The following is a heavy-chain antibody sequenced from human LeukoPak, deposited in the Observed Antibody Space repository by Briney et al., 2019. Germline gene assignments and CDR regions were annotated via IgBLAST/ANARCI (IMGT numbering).Heavy chain of an antibody. J-gene: IGHJ6*03. D-gene: IGHD3-3*01. CDR3: ARLNYDFWSGVWEGYYMDV. Sequence: GGSLRLSCAASGFTFSSYWMTWVRQAPGKGLEWVANIGEDGSEKYCVDSVKGRFTISRDSAKNSLYLQVNSLRAEDTAVYYCARLNYDFWSGVWEGYYMDVWGKGTTVTVSS. V-gene: IGHV3-7*01. CDR2: IGEDGSEK. CDR1: GFTFSSYW.